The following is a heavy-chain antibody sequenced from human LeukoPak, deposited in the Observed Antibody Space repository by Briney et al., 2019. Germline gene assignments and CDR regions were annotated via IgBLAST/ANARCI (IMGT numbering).Heavy chain of an antibody. Sequence: ASVKVSCKASGYTFTSYGISWVRQAPGQGLEWMGWISAYNGNTLYAQKLQGRVTMTTDTSTSTAYMELRSLRSDDTAVYYCARDLRELGWFDPWGQGTLVTVSS. V-gene: IGHV1-18*01. D-gene: IGHD1-7*01. J-gene: IGHJ5*02. CDR3: ARDLRELGWFDP. CDR1: GYTFTSYG. CDR2: ISAYNGNT.